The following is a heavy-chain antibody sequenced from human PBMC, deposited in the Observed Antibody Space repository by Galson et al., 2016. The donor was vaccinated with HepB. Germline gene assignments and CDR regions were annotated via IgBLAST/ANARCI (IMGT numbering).Heavy chain of an antibody. D-gene: IGHD3-9*01. Sequence: SLRLSCAASGFTVSNNYMSWVRQAPGKGLEWVSVIYSGGSTYYADSVKGRFTTSRDNSKNTLYLQMNSLRAEDTAVYYCARYYDILTGYSNYGMDVWGQGTTVTVSS. CDR1: GFTVSNNY. CDR3: ARYYDILTGYSNYGMDV. CDR2: IYSGGST. J-gene: IGHJ6*02. V-gene: IGHV3-53*01.